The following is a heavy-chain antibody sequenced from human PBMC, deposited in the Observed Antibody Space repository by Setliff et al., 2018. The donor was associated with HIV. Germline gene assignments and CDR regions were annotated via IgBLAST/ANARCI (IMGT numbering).Heavy chain of an antibody. CDR1: GFTLKTYD. J-gene: IGHJ4*02. Sequence: PGGSLRLSCAASGFTLKTYDIHWVRQAPGKGLERVTFIRFNGNDKYYADSVKGRFTMSRDNSKNTLDLQINSLRPEDKAVYYCVTRYCGESICPEFDYWGQGTLVTVSS. CDR2: IRFNGNDK. D-gene: IGHD2-21*01. CDR3: VTRYCGESICPEFDY. V-gene: IGHV3-30*02.